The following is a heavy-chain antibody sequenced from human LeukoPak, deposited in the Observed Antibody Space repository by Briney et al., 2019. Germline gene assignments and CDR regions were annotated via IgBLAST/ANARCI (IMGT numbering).Heavy chain of an antibody. CDR3: ARVLGRETAHPDY. J-gene: IGHJ4*02. CDR1: GFTFSSYA. Sequence: GGSLRLSCATSGFTFSSYAMHWVRQAPGKGLEWVAVISYNGSNKYYASSVKGRFTISIDNSKNQLSLQLNCLTAADTAVYYCARVLGRETAHPDYWGQGTLVTVSS. CDR2: ISYNGSNK. D-gene: IGHD2-21*02. V-gene: IGHV3-30-3*01.